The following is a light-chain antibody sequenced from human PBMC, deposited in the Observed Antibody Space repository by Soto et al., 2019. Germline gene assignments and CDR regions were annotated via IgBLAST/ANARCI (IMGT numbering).Light chain of an antibody. CDR3: QQYGESPLT. J-gene: IGKJ3*01. CDR1: QSISSW. Sequence: DIQMTQSLSTLSASVGDRVTITCRASQSISSWLAWYQQKPGKAPKLLIYKASILESGVPSRFSGSGSGTEFTLTISSLQPDDFATYYCQQYGESPLTFGPGTKVDIK. CDR2: KAS. V-gene: IGKV1-5*03.